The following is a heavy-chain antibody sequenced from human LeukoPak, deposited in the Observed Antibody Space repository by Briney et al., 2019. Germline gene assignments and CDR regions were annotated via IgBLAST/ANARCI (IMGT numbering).Heavy chain of an antibody. CDR2: IWYDGSNK. CDR1: GFTFSSYG. J-gene: IGHJ4*02. D-gene: IGHD3-22*01. V-gene: IGHV3-33*01. CDR3: ARGRSGYCLGGDY. Sequence: GGSLRLSCAASGFTFSSYGMHWVRQAPGKGLEWVAVIWYDGSNKYYADSVKGRFTISRDNSKNTLYLQMNGLRAEDTAVYYCARGRSGYCLGGDYWGQGALVTVSS.